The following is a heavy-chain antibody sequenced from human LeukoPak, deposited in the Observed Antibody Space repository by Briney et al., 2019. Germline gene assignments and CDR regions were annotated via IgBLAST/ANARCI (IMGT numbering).Heavy chain of an antibody. CDR1: GFTFSSYS. V-gene: IGHV3-48*01. CDR3: ARDFRRAAAGIYY. D-gene: IGHD6-13*01. Sequence: GGSLRLSCAASGFTFSSYSMNWVRQAPGKGLEWVSYISSSSSTIYYADSVKGRFTISRDNAKNSLYLQMNSLRAEDTAVYYCARDFRRAAAGIYYWGQGTLVTVSS. CDR2: ISSSSSTI. J-gene: IGHJ4*02.